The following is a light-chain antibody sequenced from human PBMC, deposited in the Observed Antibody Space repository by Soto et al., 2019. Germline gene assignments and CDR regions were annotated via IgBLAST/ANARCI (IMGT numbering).Light chain of an antibody. CDR3: QQYNTKPAT. Sequence: DIQMTQSPSTLSASVGDRVTITCRAIQSITRWLAWSQQKPGKAPKVLIYEASSLESGVPSRFRGSGSGTEFTITITSLEPDDFANYDCQQYNTKPATFGQGTKVESK. J-gene: IGKJ1*01. CDR1: QSITRW. V-gene: IGKV1-5*03. CDR2: EAS.